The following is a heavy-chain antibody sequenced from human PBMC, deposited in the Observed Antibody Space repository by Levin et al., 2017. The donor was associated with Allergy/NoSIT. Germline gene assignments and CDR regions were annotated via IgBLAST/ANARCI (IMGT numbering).Heavy chain of an antibody. Sequence: SETLSLTCTVSGGSISSGGYYWSWIRQHPGKGLEWIGYIYYSGSTYYNPSLKSRVTISVDTSKNQFSLKLSSVTAADTAVYYCAREDSSSSRGFDYWGQGTLVTVSS. CDR1: GGSISSGGYY. D-gene: IGHD6-6*01. J-gene: IGHJ4*02. CDR3: AREDSSSSRGFDY. CDR2: IYYSGST. V-gene: IGHV4-31*03.